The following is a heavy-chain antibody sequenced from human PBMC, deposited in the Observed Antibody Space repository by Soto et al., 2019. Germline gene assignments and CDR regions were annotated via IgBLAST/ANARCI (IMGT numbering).Heavy chain of an antibody. D-gene: IGHD3-22*01. J-gene: IGHJ4*02. Sequence: ESGGGVVQPGRSLRLSCAASGFTFSSYGMHWVRQAPGKGLEWVAVISYDGSNKYYADSVKGRFTISRDNSKNTLYLQMNSLRAEDTAVYYCAKMAALSYDSSGYYGSWGSFDYWGQGTLVTVSS. CDR1: GFTFSSYG. CDR3: AKMAALSYDSSGYYGSWGSFDY. V-gene: IGHV3-30*18. CDR2: ISYDGSNK.